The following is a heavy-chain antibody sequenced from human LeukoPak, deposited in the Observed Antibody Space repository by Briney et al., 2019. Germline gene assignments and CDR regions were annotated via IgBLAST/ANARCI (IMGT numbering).Heavy chain of an antibody. CDR1: GGSFSGYY. CDR3: ARVHRHTVTTDYYYYMDV. D-gene: IGHD4-17*01. Sequence: PSETLSLTCAVYGGSFSGYYWSWIRQPPGKGLEWIGEINHSGSTNHNPSLKSRVTISVDTSKNQFSLKLSSVTAADTAVYYCARVHRHTVTTDYYYYMDVWGKGTTVTVSS. CDR2: INHSGST. J-gene: IGHJ6*03. V-gene: IGHV4-34*01.